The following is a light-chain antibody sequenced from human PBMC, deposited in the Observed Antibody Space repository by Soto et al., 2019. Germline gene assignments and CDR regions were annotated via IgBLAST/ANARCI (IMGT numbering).Light chain of an antibody. CDR3: SSYTSSSTLDV. CDR1: SSDVGGYNY. CDR2: EVS. J-gene: IGLJ1*01. V-gene: IGLV2-14*01. Sequence: QSALTQPPSVCGSPGQSITISCTGTSSDVGGYNYVSWYQQHPGKAPKLMIYEVSNRPSGVSNRFSGSKSGNTASLTISGLQAEDEADYYCSSYTSSSTLDVFGTGTKVTVL.